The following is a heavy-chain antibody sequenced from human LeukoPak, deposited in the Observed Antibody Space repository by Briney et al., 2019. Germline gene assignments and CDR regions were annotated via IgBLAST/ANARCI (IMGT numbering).Heavy chain of an antibody. CDR1: GFTFSSYS. V-gene: IGHV3-21*01. J-gene: IGHJ4*02. CDR2: ISSSSSYI. D-gene: IGHD6-13*01. CDR3: ARAIMAAAGPSRYYFDY. Sequence: KTGGSLRLSCAASGFTFSSYSMNWVRQAPGKGLEWVSSISSSSSYIYYADSVKGRFTISRDNAKNSLYLQMDSLRAEDTAVYYCARAIMAAAGPSRYYFDYWGQGTLVTVSS.